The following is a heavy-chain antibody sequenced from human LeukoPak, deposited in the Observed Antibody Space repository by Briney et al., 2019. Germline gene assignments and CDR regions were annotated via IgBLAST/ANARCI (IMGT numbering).Heavy chain of an antibody. CDR1: GYSFTSYW. V-gene: IGHV5-51*01. CDR3: ARRERITMVRGVEGYYFDY. D-gene: IGHD3-10*01. Sequence: GESLKISCKGSGYSFTSYWIGWVRQMPGKGLEWMGIIYPGDSDTRYSPSFQGQVTISADKSISTAYLQWSSLKASDTAMYYCARRERITMVRGVEGYYFDYWGQGTLVTVSS. J-gene: IGHJ4*02. CDR2: IYPGDSDT.